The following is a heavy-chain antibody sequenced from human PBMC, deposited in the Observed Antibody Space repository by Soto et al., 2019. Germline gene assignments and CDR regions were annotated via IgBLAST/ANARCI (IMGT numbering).Heavy chain of an antibody. Sequence: ASVKVSCKASGDTFTSYAMHWVRQAPGQRLEWMGWINAGNGNTKYSQKFQGRVTITRDTSASTAYMELSSLRSEDTAVYYCARGYCTNGVCSSIGYWGQGTLVTVSS. V-gene: IGHV1-3*01. CDR1: GDTFTSYA. D-gene: IGHD2-8*01. J-gene: IGHJ4*02. CDR2: INAGNGNT. CDR3: ARGYCTNGVCSSIGY.